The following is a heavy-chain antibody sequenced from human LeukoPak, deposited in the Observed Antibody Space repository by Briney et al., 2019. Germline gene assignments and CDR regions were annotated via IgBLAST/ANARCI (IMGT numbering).Heavy chain of an antibody. Sequence: ASVTVSCKASGYTFTGYYMHWVRQAPGQGLEWMGWINPNSGGTNYAQKFQGRVTMTRDTSISTAYMELGRLRSDDTAVYYCARASRGTTVTGFDYWGQGTLVTVSS. D-gene: IGHD4-11*01. V-gene: IGHV1-2*02. CDR3: ARASRGTTVTGFDY. J-gene: IGHJ4*02. CDR2: INPNSGGT. CDR1: GYTFTGYY.